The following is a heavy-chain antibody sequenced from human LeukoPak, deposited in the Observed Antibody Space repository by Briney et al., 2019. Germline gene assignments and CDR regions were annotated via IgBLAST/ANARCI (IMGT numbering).Heavy chain of an antibody. D-gene: IGHD3-9*01. V-gene: IGHV4-59*01. J-gene: IGHJ4*02. Sequence: SETLSLACTVSGGSISSYYWSWIRQPPGKGLEWIGYIYYSGSTNYNPPLKSRVTISVDTSKNQFSLKLSSVTAADTAVYYCARAGDILPKLDYWGQGTLVTVSS. CDR3: ARAGDILPKLDY. CDR2: IYYSGST. CDR1: GGSISSYY.